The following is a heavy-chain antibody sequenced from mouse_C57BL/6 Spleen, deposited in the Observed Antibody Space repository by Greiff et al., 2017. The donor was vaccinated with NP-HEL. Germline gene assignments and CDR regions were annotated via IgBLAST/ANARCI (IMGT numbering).Heavy chain of an antibody. J-gene: IGHJ4*01. V-gene: IGHV1-81*01. CDR2: IYPRSGNT. Sequence: VKLKESGAELARPGASVKLSCKASGYTFTSYGISWVKQRTGQGLEWIGEIYPRSGNTYYNEKFKGKATLTADKSSSTAYMELRSLTSEDSAVYFCASAGTKAMDYWGQGTSVTVSS. CDR1: GYTFTSYG. D-gene: IGHD4-1*01. CDR3: ASAGTKAMDY.